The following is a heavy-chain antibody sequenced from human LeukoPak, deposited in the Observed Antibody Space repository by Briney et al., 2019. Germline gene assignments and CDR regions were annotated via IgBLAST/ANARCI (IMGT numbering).Heavy chain of an antibody. CDR1: GFTVGSNY. Sequence: PGGSLRLSCAASGFTVGSNYMSWVRQAPGKGLEWVSVIYSGGSTYYADSVKGRFTISRDNSKNTLYLQMNSLRAEDTAVYYCAAGWDWYYFDYWGQGTLVTVSS. CDR3: AAGWDWYYFDY. CDR2: IYSGGST. D-gene: IGHD1-26*01. V-gene: IGHV3-53*01. J-gene: IGHJ4*02.